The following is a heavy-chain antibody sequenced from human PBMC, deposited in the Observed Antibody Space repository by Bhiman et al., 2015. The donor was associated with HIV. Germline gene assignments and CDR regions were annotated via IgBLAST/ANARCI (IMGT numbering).Heavy chain of an antibody. CDR3: ARGYTYGHGRLGFDY. V-gene: IGHV3-21*01. Sequence: EVQLVESGGGLVKPGGSLRLSCAASGFTFSTYNMNWVRQAPGKGLEWVSLISSTSSYIYWADSVKGRFAIFRDNAKNSLYLQMNSLRVEDTAVYYCARGYTYGHGRLGFDYWGQGTLVTVSS. J-gene: IGHJ4*02. CDR1: GFTFSTYN. CDR2: ISSTSSYI. D-gene: IGHD5-18*01.